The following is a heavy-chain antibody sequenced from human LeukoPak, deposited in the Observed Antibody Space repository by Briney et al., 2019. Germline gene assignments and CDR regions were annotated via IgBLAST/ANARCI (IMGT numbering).Heavy chain of an antibody. J-gene: IGHJ6*03. V-gene: IGHV3-48*03. Sequence: GGSLRLSCAASGFTFSSYEMNWVRQAPGKGLEWVSYISSSGSTIYYADSVKGRFTISRDNAKNSLYLQMNSLRAEDTAVYYCARDGYSGYDLYYYYYMDVWGKGTTVTVSS. D-gene: IGHD5-12*01. CDR1: GFTFSSYE. CDR3: ARDGYSGYDLYYYYYMDV. CDR2: ISSSGSTI.